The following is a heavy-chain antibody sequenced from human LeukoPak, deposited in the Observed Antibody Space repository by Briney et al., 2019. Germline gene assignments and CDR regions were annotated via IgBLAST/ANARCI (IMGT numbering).Heavy chain of an antibody. CDR2: ISAYNGNT. Sequence: ASVKVSCKASGYTFTSYGISWVRQAPGQGLEWMGWISAYNGNTNYAQKLQGRVTMTTDTSTSTAYMELRSLRSDDTAVYYCARDGDCSSTSCYGNYYYYYMDVWGKGTTVTVSS. V-gene: IGHV1-18*01. D-gene: IGHD2-2*01. J-gene: IGHJ6*03. CDR1: GYTFTSYG. CDR3: ARDGDCSSTSCYGNYYYYYMDV.